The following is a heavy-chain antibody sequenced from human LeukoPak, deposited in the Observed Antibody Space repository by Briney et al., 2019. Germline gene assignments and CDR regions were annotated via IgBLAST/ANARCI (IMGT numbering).Heavy chain of an antibody. D-gene: IGHD2-2*01. Sequence: SVKVSCKASGGTFSSYAISWVRRAPGQGLEWMGGIIPIFGTANYAQKFQGRVTITTDESTSTAYMELSSLRSEDTAVYYCAREGLGIVVPAAIGYGAFDIWGQGTMVTVSS. J-gene: IGHJ3*02. V-gene: IGHV1-69*05. CDR2: IIPIFGTA. CDR1: GGTFSSYA. CDR3: AREGLGIVVPAAIGYGAFDI.